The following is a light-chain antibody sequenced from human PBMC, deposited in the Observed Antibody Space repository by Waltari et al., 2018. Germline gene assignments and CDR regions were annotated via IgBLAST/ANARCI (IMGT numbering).Light chain of an antibody. Sequence: QSALTQPASVSGSPGQSITISCTGTSSDIGAYDYVSWYQQHPGKAPKLMIYEVDNRRSGVSSRFSASKSGNTAALTISGLQAEDEADYYCASHTSISSKWVFGGGTKLTVL. V-gene: IGLV2-14*01. CDR1: SSDIGAYDY. CDR3: ASHTSISSKWV. CDR2: EVD. J-gene: IGLJ3*02.